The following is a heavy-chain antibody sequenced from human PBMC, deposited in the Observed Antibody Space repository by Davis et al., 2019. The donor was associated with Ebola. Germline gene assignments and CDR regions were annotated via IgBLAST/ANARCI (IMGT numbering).Heavy chain of an antibody. CDR1: GFSFSTYA. CDR2: ISTLGGST. J-gene: IGHJ4*02. D-gene: IGHD6-25*01. V-gene: IGHV3-23*01. CDR3: AKNAAFFDH. Sequence: GESLKISCAASGFSFSTYAMTWVRRAPGKGLEWVSAISTLGGSTYYADSVKGRFTISRDNSKNTLYLQMNSLRAEDTAIYYCAKNAAFFDHWGQGALVTVSS.